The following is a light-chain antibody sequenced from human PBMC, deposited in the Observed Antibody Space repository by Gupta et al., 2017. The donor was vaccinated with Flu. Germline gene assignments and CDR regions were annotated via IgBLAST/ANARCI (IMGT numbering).Light chain of an antibody. J-gene: IGLJ2*01. Sequence: TVTISCTRSSGNIATYYVQWYQQRPGSSPTTVIYEDNERPSGVPDRFSGSIDSSSNSASLTISGLKTEDEADYYCQSYDSTSVVFGGGTKLTVL. CDR3: QSYDSTSVV. CDR2: EDN. CDR1: SGNIATYY. V-gene: IGLV6-57*01.